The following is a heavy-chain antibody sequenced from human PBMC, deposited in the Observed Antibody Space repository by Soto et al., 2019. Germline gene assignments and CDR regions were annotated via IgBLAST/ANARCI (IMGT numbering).Heavy chain of an antibody. J-gene: IGHJ4*02. V-gene: IGHV3-30-3*01. CDR1: GFTFSSYA. Sequence: ESGGGVVQPGRSLRLSCAASGFTFSSYAMHWVRQAPGKGLEWVAVISYDGSNKYYADSVKGRFTISRDNSKNTLYLQMNSLRAEDTAVYYCASSSSSFFEEYYFDYWGQGTLVTVSS. CDR2: ISYDGSNK. D-gene: IGHD6-6*01. CDR3: ASSSSSFFEEYYFDY.